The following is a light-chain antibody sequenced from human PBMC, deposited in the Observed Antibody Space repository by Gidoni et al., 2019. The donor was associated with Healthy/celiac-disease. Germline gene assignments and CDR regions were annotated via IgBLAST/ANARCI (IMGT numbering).Light chain of an antibody. V-gene: IGKV4-1*01. CDR1: QSVLYSSNNKYY. Sequence: DIVMTQSPDSLAVSLGERATINCKSSQSVLYSSNNKYYLAWYQQKPGQPPKLLIYWASTRESGVPDRFSGSGSVTDFTLTISSLQAEDVAVYYCQQYYSTPLTFGGGTKVEIK. CDR2: WAS. CDR3: QQYYSTPLT. J-gene: IGKJ4*01.